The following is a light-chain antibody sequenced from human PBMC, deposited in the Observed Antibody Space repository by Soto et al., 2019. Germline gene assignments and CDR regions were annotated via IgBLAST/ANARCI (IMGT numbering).Light chain of an antibody. CDR2: EVS. J-gene: IGLJ2*01. Sequence: QSALTQPASVSGSPGQSITISCTGTSSDVGGYNYVSWYQQHPGKAPKLMIYEVSKRPSGVSNRFSGSKSGNTASLTISGLQAEDEADYYCSSYVSSSIVVFGGGTKLTVL. CDR1: SSDVGGYNY. V-gene: IGLV2-14*01. CDR3: SSYVSSSIVV.